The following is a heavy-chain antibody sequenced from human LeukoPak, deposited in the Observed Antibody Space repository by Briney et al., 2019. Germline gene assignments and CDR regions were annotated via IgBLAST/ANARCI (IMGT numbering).Heavy chain of an antibody. J-gene: IGHJ4*02. CDR1: GFTFSSYA. V-gene: IGHV3-23*01. CDR3: ARAASFFDY. Sequence: GGSLRLSCAASGFTFSSYAITWVRQAPGKGLEWVSSISRSGDSTYYADSVRGRFTISRDNSKNTLNLQMSSLRAEDTAVYYCARAASFFDYWGQGTLVTVSS. CDR2: ISRSGDST.